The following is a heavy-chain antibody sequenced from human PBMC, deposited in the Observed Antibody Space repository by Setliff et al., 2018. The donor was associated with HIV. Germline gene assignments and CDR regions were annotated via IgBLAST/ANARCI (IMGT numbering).Heavy chain of an antibody. Sequence: PSETLSLTCTVSGGSISSYYWSWIRQPPGKGLEWIGYIYYSGSTNYNPSLKSRVTISVDTSKNQFSLKLSSVTAAVTAVYYCARGTIFLAYSSGWFDAFDIWGQGTMVTVSS. J-gene: IGHJ3*02. V-gene: IGHV4-59*01. CDR2: IYYSGST. D-gene: IGHD6-19*01. CDR1: GGSISSYY. CDR3: ARGTIFLAYSSGWFDAFDI.